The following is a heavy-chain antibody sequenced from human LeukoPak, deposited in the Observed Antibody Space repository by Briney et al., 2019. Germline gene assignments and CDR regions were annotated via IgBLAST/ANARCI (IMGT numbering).Heavy chain of an antibody. CDR2: INPNSGGT. CDR1: GGTFRSCA. CDR3: ARVRSDCSSTSCYVDYFDY. V-gene: IGHV1-2*02. Sequence: ASVKVSCKASGGTFRSCAINWVRQAPGQGLEWMGWINPNSGGTNYAQKFQGRVTMTRDTSISTAYMELSRLRSDDTAVYYCARVRSDCSSTSCYVDYFDYWGQGTLVTVSS. J-gene: IGHJ4*02. D-gene: IGHD2-2*01.